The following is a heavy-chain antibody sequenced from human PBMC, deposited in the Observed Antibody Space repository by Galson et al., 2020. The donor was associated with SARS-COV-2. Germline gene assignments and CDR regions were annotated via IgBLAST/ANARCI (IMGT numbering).Heavy chain of an antibody. CDR2: IWYDGSNK. CDR3: TRDVSGGASDM. J-gene: IGHJ3*02. Sequence: QLGESLKISCAASGFTFSSYGMHWVRQAPGQGLEWVAVIWYDGSNKYYADSVKGRFTISRDNSGNMVFLQIVSLRPDDTALYYCTRDVSGGASDMWGQGTMVTVSS. V-gene: IGHV3-33*01. CDR1: GFTFSSYG. D-gene: IGHD1-26*01.